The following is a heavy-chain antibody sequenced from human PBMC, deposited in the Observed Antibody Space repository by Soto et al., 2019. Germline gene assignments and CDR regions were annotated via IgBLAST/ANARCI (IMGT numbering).Heavy chain of an antibody. D-gene: IGHD2-15*01. CDR1: GFSLSTSGVG. J-gene: IGHJ4*02. CDR2: IYWDDDK. Sequence: QITLKESGPTLVKPTQTLTLTCTFSGFSLSTSGVGVGWIRQPPGKALEWLALIYWDDDKRYSPSLKSRLTITKHTPQNPVVLTMTNMDPVDTATYYCAHSPSYCSGGSCYSGFDYWGQGTLVTVSS. CDR3: AHSPSYCSGGSCYSGFDY. V-gene: IGHV2-5*02.